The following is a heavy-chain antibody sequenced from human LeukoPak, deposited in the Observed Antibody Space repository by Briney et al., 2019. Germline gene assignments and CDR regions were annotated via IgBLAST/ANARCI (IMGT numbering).Heavy chain of an antibody. CDR2: ISAYNGDT. CDR3: ARDPSNTSGWYIYFDY. V-gene: IGHV1-18*01. D-gene: IGHD6-19*01. J-gene: IGHJ4*02. CDR1: GYTFNRHG. Sequence: ASVKVSCKASGYTFNRHGISWARQATGQGLEWIGWISAYNGDTKYSQKFQGRVTLTIDTSTSTAYMELRSLTSDDTAMYYCARDPSNTSGWYIYFDYWGQGTLVTVSS.